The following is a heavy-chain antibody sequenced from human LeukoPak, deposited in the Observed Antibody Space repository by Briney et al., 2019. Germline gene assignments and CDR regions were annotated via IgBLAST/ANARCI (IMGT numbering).Heavy chain of an antibody. J-gene: IGHJ4*02. CDR3: ARDLMT. Sequence: SETLSLTCAVYGGSFSGKYWTWIRQPPGKGLEWIGEITHSGSTYYNPSLKSRVTISVDTSKNQFSLKLNSVTAADTAVYYCARDLMTWGQGTLVTVSA. CDR2: ITHSGST. CDR1: GGSFSGKY. V-gene: IGHV4-34*01.